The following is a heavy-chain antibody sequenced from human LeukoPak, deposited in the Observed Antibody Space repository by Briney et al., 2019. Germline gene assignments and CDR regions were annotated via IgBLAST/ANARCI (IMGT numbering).Heavy chain of an antibody. CDR1: GGSFSGYY. D-gene: IGHD4-17*01. CDR2: INHSGST. J-gene: IGHJ4*02. CDR3: ARDKIDGDSFFVY. V-gene: IGHV4-34*01. Sequence: SETLSLTCAVYGGSFSGYYWSWIRQPLGKGLEWIGEINHSGSTNYNPSLKSRVTISVDTSKNQFSLKLSSVTAADTAVYYCARDKIDGDSFFVYWGQGTLVTVSS.